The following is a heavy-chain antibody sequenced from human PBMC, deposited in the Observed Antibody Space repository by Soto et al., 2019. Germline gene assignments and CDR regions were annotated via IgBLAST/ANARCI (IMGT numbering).Heavy chain of an antibody. CDR3: ARAWSGYDLQFDY. Sequence: SETLSLTCAVSGGSISSSNWWSWVRQPPGKGLEWIGDISHSGSTSYNPSLKSRVTISVDKSKNQFSLKLSSVTAADTAVYYCARAWSGYDLQFDYWGKGTLVTVSS. CDR1: GGSISSSNW. D-gene: IGHD5-12*01. J-gene: IGHJ4*02. V-gene: IGHV4-4*02. CDR2: ISHSGST.